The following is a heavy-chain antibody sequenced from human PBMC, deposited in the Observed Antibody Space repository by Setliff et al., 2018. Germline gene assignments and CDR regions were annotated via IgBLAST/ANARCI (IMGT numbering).Heavy chain of an antibody. V-gene: IGHV3-30*04. CDR1: RFTFSSYA. J-gene: IGHJ4*02. CDR3: ARDRRRYSSGWSLFDY. Sequence: PGGSLRLSCAASRFTFSSYAMHWVRQPPGKGLEWVAVISYDGSNKYYADSVQGRFTISRDNSKNTLYLQMNSLRPEDTAVYYCARDRRRYSSGWSLFDYWGQGTLVTVSS. CDR2: ISYDGSNK. D-gene: IGHD6-19*01.